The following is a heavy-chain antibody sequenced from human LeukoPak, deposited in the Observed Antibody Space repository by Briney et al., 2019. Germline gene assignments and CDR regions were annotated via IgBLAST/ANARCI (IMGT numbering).Heavy chain of an antibody. J-gene: IGHJ4*02. CDR2: IYYSGST. D-gene: IGHD6-13*01. CDR3: ARALTIAAAGPTGY. CDR1: GGSISSYY. V-gene: IGHV4-59*08. Sequence: SETLSLTCTVSGGSISSYYWSWIRQPPGKGLEWIGYIYYSGSTNYNPSLKSRVTISVDTSKNQFSLKLSSVTAADTAVYYCARALTIAAAGPTGYWGQGTLVTVSS.